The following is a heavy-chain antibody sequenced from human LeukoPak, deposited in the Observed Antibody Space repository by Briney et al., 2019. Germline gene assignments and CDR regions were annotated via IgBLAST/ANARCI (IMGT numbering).Heavy chain of an antibody. V-gene: IGHV3-74*01. D-gene: IGHD1-26*01. J-gene: IGHJ4*02. CDR1: GFTFSSYW. CDR3: ARDLWGAHDY. Sequence: GGSLRLSCAASGFTFSSYWMHWVRQAPGKGLAWVSRINSDGSSTTYADSVKGRFTISRDNAKNTLYLQMNSLRAEDTAVYYCARDLWGAHDYWGQGNLVTVSS. CDR2: INSDGSST.